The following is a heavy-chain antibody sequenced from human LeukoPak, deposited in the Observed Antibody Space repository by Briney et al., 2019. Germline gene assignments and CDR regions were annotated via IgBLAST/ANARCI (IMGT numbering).Heavy chain of an antibody. Sequence: GRSLRLSCATSGFNFSRYWMSWVRQAPGKGLEWVANMNQDGSERYYVDSVKGRFTISRDNGKNSLYLQMNSLRVEDTAVYYCARLMGHDAFDIWGQGTMVTVSS. CDR2: MNQDGSER. V-gene: IGHV3-7*01. D-gene: IGHD2-8*01. CDR3: ARLMGHDAFDI. J-gene: IGHJ3*02. CDR1: GFNFSRYW.